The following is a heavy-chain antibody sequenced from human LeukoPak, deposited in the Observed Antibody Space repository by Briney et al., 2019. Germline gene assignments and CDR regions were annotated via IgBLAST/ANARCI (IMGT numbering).Heavy chain of an antibody. V-gene: IGHV4-59*01. D-gene: IGHD3-22*01. CDR2: IYYSGSI. CDR1: GGSFSGYY. J-gene: IGHJ4*02. Sequence: SETLSLTCADYGGSFSGYYWSWIRQPPGKGLEWIGDIYYSGSIKYNPSLKSRVTMSVDTSKNQFSLKLSSVTAADTAIYYCARENPSGYYNRPIDYWGQGTLVTVSS. CDR3: ARENPSGYYNRPIDY.